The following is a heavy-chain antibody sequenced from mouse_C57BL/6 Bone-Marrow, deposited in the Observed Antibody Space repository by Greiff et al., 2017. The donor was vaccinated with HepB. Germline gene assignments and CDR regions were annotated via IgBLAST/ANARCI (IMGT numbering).Heavy chain of an antibody. CDR1: GFTFSSYA. V-gene: IGHV5-4*01. CDR3: AREAAQAT. J-gene: IGHJ3*01. Sequence: EVKLQESGGGLVKPGGSLKLSCAASGFTFSSYAMSWVRQTPEKRLEWVATISDGGSYTYYPDNVKGRFTISRDNAKNNLYLQMSHLKSEDTAMYYCAREAAQATWGQGTLVTVSA. CDR2: ISDGGSYT. D-gene: IGHD3-2*02.